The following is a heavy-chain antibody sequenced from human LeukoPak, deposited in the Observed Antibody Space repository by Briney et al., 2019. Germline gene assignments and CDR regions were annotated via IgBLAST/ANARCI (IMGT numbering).Heavy chain of an antibody. Sequence: PGGSLRLSCAGSGFTFSTYWMSWVRQAPGKGLDWVANIKQDGTDKYYVDSVKGRFTISRDNAKNSLYLQMNSLRAEDTAVYYCARVYGSGSYYLDEEYFDYWGQGTLVTVSS. V-gene: IGHV3-7*01. D-gene: IGHD3-10*01. CDR2: IKQDGTDK. CDR3: ARVYGSGSYYLDEEYFDY. J-gene: IGHJ4*02. CDR1: GFTFSTYW.